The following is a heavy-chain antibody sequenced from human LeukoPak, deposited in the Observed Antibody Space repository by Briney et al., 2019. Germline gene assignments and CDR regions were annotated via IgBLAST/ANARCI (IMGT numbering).Heavy chain of an antibody. CDR2: INPRDDTT. Sequence: ASVKVSCKASGYTFISYYIHWVRQAPGQGLEWVGIINPRDDTTSYAQRFQGRVTVTRDTTTTTVYMELSSLSSEDTAVYYCTRVHDYRTSGEYFQHWGQGTLVTVSS. V-gene: IGHV1-46*03. CDR1: GYTFISYY. D-gene: IGHD4-11*01. CDR3: TRVHDYRTSGEYFQH. J-gene: IGHJ1*01.